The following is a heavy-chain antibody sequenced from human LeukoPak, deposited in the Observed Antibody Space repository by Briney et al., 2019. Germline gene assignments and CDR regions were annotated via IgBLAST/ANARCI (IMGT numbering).Heavy chain of an antibody. CDR1: GFTFSSYA. CDR3: AKDPPGAGYYFDY. J-gene: IGHJ4*02. V-gene: IGHV3-23*01. Sequence: PGGSLRLSCAAAGFTFSSYAMSWVRQAPGEGLEWVSAISGSGGSTYYADSVKGRFTISRDNSKNTLYLQMNSLRAEDTAVYYCAKDPPGAGYYFDYWGQGTLVTVSS. CDR2: ISGSGGST. D-gene: IGHD1-1*01.